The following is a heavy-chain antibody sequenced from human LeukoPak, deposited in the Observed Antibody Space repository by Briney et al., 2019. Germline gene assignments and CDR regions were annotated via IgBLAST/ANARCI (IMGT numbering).Heavy chain of an antibody. J-gene: IGHJ4*02. V-gene: IGHV3-20*04. CDR1: GFTFDDYG. D-gene: IGHD3-22*01. CDR3: ARADYYDSSGYYGGEVDY. CDR2: ISWNGGST. Sequence: GGSLRLSCAASGFTFDDYGMSWVRQAPGKGLEWVSGISWNGGSTGYADSVKGRFTISRDNAKNSLYLQMNSLRAEDTALYYCARADYYDSSGYYGGEVDYWGQGTLVTVSS.